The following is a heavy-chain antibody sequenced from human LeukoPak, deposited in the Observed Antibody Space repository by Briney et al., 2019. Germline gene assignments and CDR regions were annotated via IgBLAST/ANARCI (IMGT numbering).Heavy chain of an antibody. J-gene: IGHJ6*03. Sequence: AXVKVSCKASGYTFTGYYMHWVRQAPGQGLEWMGWINPNSGGTNYAQKFQGRVTMTRDTSISTAYMELSRLRSDDTAVYYCAISNWGVNYYYYYMDVWGKGTTVTVSS. CDR3: AISNWGVNYYYYYMDV. CDR2: INPNSGGT. CDR1: GYTFTGYY. D-gene: IGHD7-27*01. V-gene: IGHV1-2*02.